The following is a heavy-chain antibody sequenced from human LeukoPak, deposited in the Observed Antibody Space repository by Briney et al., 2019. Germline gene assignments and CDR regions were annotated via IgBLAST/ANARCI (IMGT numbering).Heavy chain of an antibody. CDR3: AKEDTLTTVDFDY. V-gene: IGHV3-23*01. CDR2: ITDSGGST. CDR1: VFTLCRYD. J-gene: IGHJ4*02. Sequence: PGGSLRLFCAASVFTLCRYDMSCLRQAPGKGLEWVSAITDSGGSTYYADSVRGRFTISRDDSKNTLNLLMNSLRPEDSAAYYCAKEDTLTTVDFDYGGQGTPVTVSS. D-gene: IGHD4-17*01.